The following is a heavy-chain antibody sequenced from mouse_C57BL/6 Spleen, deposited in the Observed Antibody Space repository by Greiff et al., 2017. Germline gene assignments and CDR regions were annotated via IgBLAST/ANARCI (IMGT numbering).Heavy chain of an antibody. CDR1: GFTFSDYY. J-gene: IGHJ3*01. D-gene: IGHD1-1*01. V-gene: IGHV5-16*01. CDR3: AREDYYGRGFAY. Sequence: EVMLVESEGGLVQPGSSMKLSCTASGFTFSDYYMAWVRQVPEKGLEWVANINYDGSSTYYLDSLKSRFIISRDNAKNILYLQMSSLKSEDTATYYCAREDYYGRGFAYWGQGTLVTVSA. CDR2: INYDGSST.